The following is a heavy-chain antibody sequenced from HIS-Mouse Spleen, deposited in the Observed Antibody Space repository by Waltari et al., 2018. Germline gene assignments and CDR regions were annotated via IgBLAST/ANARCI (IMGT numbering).Heavy chain of an antibody. D-gene: IGHD2-15*01. CDR1: GFTFSSYS. Sequence: EVQLVESGGGLVKPGGSLRLSCAASGFTFSSYSMNWVRQAPGKGLEWVSSISSSSSYIYYAASVKGRFTISRDNAKNSLYLQMNSLRAEDTAVYYCARDPAPYCSGGSCYSGGWFDPWGQGTLVTVSS. CDR3: ARDPAPYCSGGSCYSGGWFDP. V-gene: IGHV3-21*01. J-gene: IGHJ5*02. CDR2: ISSSSSYI.